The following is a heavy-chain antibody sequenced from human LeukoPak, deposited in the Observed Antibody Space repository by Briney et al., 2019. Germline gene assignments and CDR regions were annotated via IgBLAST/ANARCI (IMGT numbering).Heavy chain of an antibody. J-gene: IGHJ4*02. D-gene: IGHD2-15*01. Sequence: GRSLRLSCAASGFTFNSYAVHWVRQAAGRGLEWVAVISYDGSINFYAASVKGRFTISRDNSKNTLYLQMNSLRAEDTALYFCARDRRYCSGGSCYFDYFFDYWGQGTLVTVSS. CDR3: ARDRRYCSGGSCYFDYFFDY. CDR2: ISYDGSIN. CDR1: GFTFNSYA. V-gene: IGHV3-30-3*01.